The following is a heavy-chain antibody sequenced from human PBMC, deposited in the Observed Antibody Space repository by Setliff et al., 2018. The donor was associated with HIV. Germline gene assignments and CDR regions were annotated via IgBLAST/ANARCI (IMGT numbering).Heavy chain of an antibody. CDR3: ARESFLRSHSSFEY. CDR2: IYPDESDS. J-gene: IGHJ4*02. V-gene: IGHV5-51*01. Sequence: GESLKISCKGSGYSFPTYWIAWVRQMPGKGLEWMGVIYPDESDSRYSPSFRGQVTISADKSINTAYLQWSSLKASDTALYYCARESFLRSHSSFEYWGQGTLVTVSS. CDR1: GYSFPTYW. D-gene: IGHD4-17*01.